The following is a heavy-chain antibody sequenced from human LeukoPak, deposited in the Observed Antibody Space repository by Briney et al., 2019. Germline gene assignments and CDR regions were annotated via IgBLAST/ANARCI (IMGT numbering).Heavy chain of an antibody. V-gene: IGHV3-23*01. J-gene: IGHJ4*02. D-gene: IGHD6-19*01. CDR3: AIVIGSGWSHDY. CDR2: ISGSGGST. Sequence: GGSLRLSCAASGFTFSSYAMSWVRQAPGKGLEWVSAISGSGGSTYYADSVKGRFTISRDNSKNTLYLQMNSLRAEDTAVYYCAIVIGSGWSHDYWGQGTLVTASS. CDR1: GFTFSSYA.